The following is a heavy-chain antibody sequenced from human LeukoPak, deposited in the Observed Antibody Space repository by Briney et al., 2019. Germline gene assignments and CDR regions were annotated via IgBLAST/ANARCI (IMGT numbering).Heavy chain of an antibody. D-gene: IGHD3-3*01. CDR2: ISSSGSTI. V-gene: IGHV3-11*04. Sequence: GGSLRLSCAASGFTFSDYYMSWIRQAPGKGLEWVSYISSSGSTIYYADSVKGRFTISRDNAKNSLYLQMNSLRAEDTAVYYCARGSRFLEWLIYYFDYWGQGTLVTVSS. CDR1: GFTFSDYY. CDR3: ARGSRFLEWLIYYFDY. J-gene: IGHJ4*02.